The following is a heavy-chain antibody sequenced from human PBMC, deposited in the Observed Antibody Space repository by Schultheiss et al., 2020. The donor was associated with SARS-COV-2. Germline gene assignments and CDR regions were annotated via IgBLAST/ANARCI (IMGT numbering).Heavy chain of an antibody. CDR1: GDSISRYF. CDR2: IYYSGST. J-gene: IGHJ4*02. V-gene: IGHV4-59*12. CDR3: ARGLLYSSGWFGDY. D-gene: IGHD6-19*01. Sequence: SQTLSLTCTVSGDSISRYFWSWIRQPAGKGLEWIGYIYYSGSTYYNPSLKSRVTISVDTSKNQFSLKLSSVTAADTAVYYCARGLLYSSGWFGDYWGQGTLVTVSS.